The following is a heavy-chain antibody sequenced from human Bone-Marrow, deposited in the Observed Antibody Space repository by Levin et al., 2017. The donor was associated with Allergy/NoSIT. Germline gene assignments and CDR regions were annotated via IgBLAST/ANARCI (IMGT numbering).Heavy chain of an antibody. CDR2: ISDDGRST. J-gene: IGHJ3*02. V-gene: IGHV3-30*03. CDR3: ARGEYSSGRCDVFDI. Sequence: GGSLRLSCAASGFTFSRSVMHWVRQAPGKGLEWVAGISDDGRSTYYIDSVKGPFTISRDNSKSTLYLQMNRLSVEDTAVYYCARGEYSSGRCDVFDIWGQGTMVTVS. D-gene: IGHD6-19*01. CDR1: GFTFSRSV.